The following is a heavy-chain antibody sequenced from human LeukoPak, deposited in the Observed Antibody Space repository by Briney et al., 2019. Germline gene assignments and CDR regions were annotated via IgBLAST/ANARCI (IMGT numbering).Heavy chain of an antibody. CDR1: GGSFSGYY. CDR2: INHSGST. D-gene: IGHD5-12*01. CDR3: ARSGRDVGFAFDI. J-gene: IGHJ3*02. V-gene: IGHV4-34*01. Sequence: SETLPLTCAVYGGSFSGYYWSWIRQPPGKGLEWIGEINHSGSTNYHPSYKSRVTISLDTSQNHFSLKLTSVTAADTAVYYCARSGRDVGFAFDIWGQGTLVTISS.